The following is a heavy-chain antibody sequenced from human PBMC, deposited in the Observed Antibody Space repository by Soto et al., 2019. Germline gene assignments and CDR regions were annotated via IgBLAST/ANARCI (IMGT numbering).Heavy chain of an antibody. CDR2: IYYSGST. Sequence: SETLSLTCTVSGGSISSSSYYWGWIRQPPGKGLEWIGSIYYSGSTYYNPSLKSRVTISVDTSKNQFPLKLSSVTAADTAVYYCASQDTIFGVVSPYGMDVWGQGTTVTVSS. V-gene: IGHV4-39*01. D-gene: IGHD3-3*01. CDR3: ASQDTIFGVVSPYGMDV. CDR1: GGSISSSSYY. J-gene: IGHJ6*02.